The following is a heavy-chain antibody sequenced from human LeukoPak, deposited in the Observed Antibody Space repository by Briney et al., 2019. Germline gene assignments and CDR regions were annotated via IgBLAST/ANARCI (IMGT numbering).Heavy chain of an antibody. Sequence: GGSLRLSCAASGFTFDDYAMHWVRQAPGKGLEWVSGISWNSGSIGYADSVKGRFTISRDNAKNSLYLQMNSLRAEDTALYYCAKVGSSLPGEYYFDYWGQGTLVTVSS. CDR3: AKVGSSLPGEYYFDY. V-gene: IGHV3-9*01. CDR2: ISWNSGSI. CDR1: GFTFDDYA. J-gene: IGHJ4*02. D-gene: IGHD6-13*01.